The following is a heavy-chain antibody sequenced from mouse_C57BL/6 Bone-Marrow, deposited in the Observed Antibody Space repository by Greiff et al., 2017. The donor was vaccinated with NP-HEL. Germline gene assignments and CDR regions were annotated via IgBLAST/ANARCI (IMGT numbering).Heavy chain of an antibody. Sequence: VKLQQPGAELVKPGASVKLSCKASGYTFTSYWMHWVKQRPGQGLEWIGMIHPNSGSTNYNEKFKSKATLTVDKSSSTAYMRLSSLTSEDSAVYYCARLLRFDDWGQGTTLTVSS. CDR2: IHPNSGST. V-gene: IGHV1-64*01. J-gene: IGHJ2*01. CDR3: ARLLRFDD. CDR1: GYTFTSYW. D-gene: IGHD1-1*01.